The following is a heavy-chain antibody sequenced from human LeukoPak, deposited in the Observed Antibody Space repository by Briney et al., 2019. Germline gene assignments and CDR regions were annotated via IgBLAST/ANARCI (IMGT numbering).Heavy chain of an antibody. Sequence: SETLSLTCTVSGGSISSYYWSWIRQPPGKGLEWVGYIYYSGSTNYNPSLKSRVTISVDTSKNQFSLKLSSVTAADTAVYYCARGRARDSSGYPNYWGQGTLVTVSS. CDR3: ARGRARDSSGYPNY. V-gene: IGHV4-59*01. CDR2: IYYSGST. J-gene: IGHJ4*02. CDR1: GGSISSYY. D-gene: IGHD3-22*01.